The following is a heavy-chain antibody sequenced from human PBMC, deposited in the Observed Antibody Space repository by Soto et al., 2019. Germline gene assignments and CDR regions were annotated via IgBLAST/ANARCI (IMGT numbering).Heavy chain of an antibody. CDR3: AKDKLFGRTAVAQSTYYYYYGMDV. CDR1: GFTFSSYG. Sequence: PGGSLRLSCAASGFTFSSYGMHWVRQAPGKGLEWVAVISYDGSNKYYADSVKGRFTISRDNSKNTLYLQMNSLRAEDTAVYYCAKDKLFGRTAVAQSTYYYYYGMDVWGQGTTVTVSS. V-gene: IGHV3-30*18. J-gene: IGHJ6*02. CDR2: ISYDGSNK. D-gene: IGHD6-19*01.